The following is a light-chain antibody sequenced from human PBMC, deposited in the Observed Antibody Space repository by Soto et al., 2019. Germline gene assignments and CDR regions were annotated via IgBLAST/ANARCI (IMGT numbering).Light chain of an antibody. CDR2: GAS. V-gene: IGKV3-20*01. J-gene: IGKJ3*01. CDR1: RSVSSSY. CDR3: QQYGSSPFT. Sequence: EIVLTQSPGTLSLSPVERATLSCRASRSVSSSYLAWYQQKPGQAPRLLIYGASSRATGIPDRFSGSGSGTDFTLTISRLEPEDFAVYYCQQYGSSPFTFGPGTKVDI.